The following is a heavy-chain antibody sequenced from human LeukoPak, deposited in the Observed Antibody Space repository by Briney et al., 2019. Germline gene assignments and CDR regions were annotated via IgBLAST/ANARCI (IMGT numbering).Heavy chain of an antibody. CDR1: GFTFDDYA. CDR2: ISWNSGSI. Sequence: PGGSLRLSCAASGFTFDDYAMHWVRQAPGKGLEWVSGISWNSGSIGYADSVKGRFTISRGNAKNSLYLQMNSLRAEDTALYYCAKISSGWTGYFDLWGRGTLVTVSS. CDR3: AKISSGWTGYFDL. D-gene: IGHD6-19*01. J-gene: IGHJ2*01. V-gene: IGHV3-9*01.